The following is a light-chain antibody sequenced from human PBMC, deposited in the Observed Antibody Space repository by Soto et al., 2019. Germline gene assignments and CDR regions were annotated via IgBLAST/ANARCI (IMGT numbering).Light chain of an antibody. V-gene: IGLV2-14*01. CDR3: SSYTDTSTLG. CDR1: TSDVGGY. Sequence: QSALTQPASVSGSPGQPITISCTGTTSDVGGYVSWYQQHPGKAPKLIIYEVSNPPSGVSNRFSGSKSGNTASLTISGLQAEDEAGYYCSSYTDTSTLGFGSGTKLTVL. CDR2: EVS. J-gene: IGLJ1*01.